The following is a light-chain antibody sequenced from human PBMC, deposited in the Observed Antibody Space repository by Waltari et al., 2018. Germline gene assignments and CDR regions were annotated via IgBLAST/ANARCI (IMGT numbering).Light chain of an antibody. J-gene: IGKJ4*01. CDR3: QQYSGYSGP. V-gene: IGKV1-5*01. CDR1: QSISSW. CDR2: DAS. Sequence: DIQMTQFPSTLSASVGDRVTITCRASQSISSWLAWYQQKPGKAPKVLIYDASTLESGVPSRCSGSGSGTEFTLAISSLQPDDFATYYCQQYSGYSGPFGGGTKVEIK.